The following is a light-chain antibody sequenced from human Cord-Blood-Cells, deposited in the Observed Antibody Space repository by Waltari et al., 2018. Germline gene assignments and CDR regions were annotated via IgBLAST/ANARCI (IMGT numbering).Light chain of an antibody. CDR1: SSNIGRNT. J-gene: IGLJ3*02. CDR3: AAWDDSLNAWV. Sequence: QSVLTQPPSASGTPGQRVTSSCSGSSSNIGRNTVNWYQQLPGTAPKLLIYSNNQRPSGVPDRFSGSKSGTSASLAISGLQSEDEADYYCAAWDDSLNAWVFGGGTKLTVL. V-gene: IGLV1-44*01. CDR2: SNN.